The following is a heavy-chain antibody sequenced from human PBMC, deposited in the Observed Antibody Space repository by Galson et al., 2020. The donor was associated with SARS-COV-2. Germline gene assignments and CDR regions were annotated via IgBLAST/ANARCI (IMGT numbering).Heavy chain of an antibody. Sequence: ASVKVSCKTSGYTFNDYYLHWVRQAPGQGLEWMGWINPNTGGTDHAQKFQGRVSMTRDTSIRTAYMEVNRLRSDDTAVYYCARDLGPGIEAAGDYWGQGTLITVSS. J-gene: IGHJ4*02. D-gene: IGHD6-13*01. CDR3: ARDLGPGIEAAGDY. CDR2: INPNTGGT. CDR1: GYTFNDYY. V-gene: IGHV1-2*02.